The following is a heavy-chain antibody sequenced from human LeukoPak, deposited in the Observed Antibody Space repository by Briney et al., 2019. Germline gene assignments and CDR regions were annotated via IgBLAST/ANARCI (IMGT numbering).Heavy chain of an antibody. CDR1: GFTFSSYW. V-gene: IGHV3-74*01. CDR3: AREGDYGGNGLDY. J-gene: IGHJ4*02. Sequence: PGGSLRLSCAASGFTFSSYWMHWVRQAPGKGLVWVSRINSDGSSTSYADSVKGRFTISRDNAKNTLYLQMNSLRAEDTAVYYCAREGDYGGNGLDYWGQGTLVTVSS. D-gene: IGHD4-23*01. CDR2: INSDGSST.